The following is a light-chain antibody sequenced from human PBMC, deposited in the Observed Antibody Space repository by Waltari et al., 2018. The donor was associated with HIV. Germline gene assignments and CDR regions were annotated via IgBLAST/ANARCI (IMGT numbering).Light chain of an antibody. CDR3: HQFQTFPLT. Sequence: AIQLTQSPSSLSASVGDRVTITCRTSQGITNAIAWDQQRPGKPPKLLIYEASNLDSGVPSRFSGSGSGTDFTLTISSLQPEDFATYYCHQFQTFPLTFGGGTNIEIK. CDR1: QGITNA. V-gene: IGKV1-13*02. CDR2: EAS. J-gene: IGKJ4*01.